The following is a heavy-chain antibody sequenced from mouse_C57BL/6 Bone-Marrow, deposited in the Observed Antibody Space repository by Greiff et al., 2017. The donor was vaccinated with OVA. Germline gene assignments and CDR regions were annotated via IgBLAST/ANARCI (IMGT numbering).Heavy chain of an antibody. V-gene: IGHV14-1*01. J-gene: IGHJ1*03. CDR2: IDPENGDT. CDR1: GFNIKDYY. CDR3: TYYYGSSYTTYWYFDV. Sequence: VQLQQSGAELVKPGASVKLSCTASGFNIKDYYMHWVKQRTEQGLEWIGRIDPENGDTEYASKFQGKATITADTSSNTAYLQLSSLTSEDTAVYYCTYYYGSSYTTYWYFDVWGTGTTVTVSS. D-gene: IGHD1-1*01.